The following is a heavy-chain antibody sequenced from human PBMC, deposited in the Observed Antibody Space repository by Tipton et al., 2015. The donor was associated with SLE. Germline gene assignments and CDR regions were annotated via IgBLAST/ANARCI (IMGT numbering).Heavy chain of an antibody. D-gene: IGHD2-15*01. CDR3: ARHVGVAYYYAMDV. CDR1: GASISGYF. V-gene: IGHV4-59*08. CDR2: ISYTETT. J-gene: IGHJ6*02. Sequence: TLSLTCIVSGASISGYFWSWLRQPPGKGLEWIGYISYTETTKYNPSLESRVIISVDTSRNQFSLRLSSVTAADTAMYYCARHVGVAYYYAMDVWGQGTTVVISS.